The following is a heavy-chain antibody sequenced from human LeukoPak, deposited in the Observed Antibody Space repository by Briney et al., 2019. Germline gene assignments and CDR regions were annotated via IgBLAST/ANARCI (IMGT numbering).Heavy chain of an antibody. Sequence: GGSLRLSCGASEVTVSNNYMSWVRQAPGKGLQWVSVIYPGGNIYYADSVKGRFIISRDNSKNTLYLQINSLRAEDMAVYYCATSKALDFWSGYPFEHWGQGTLVTVS. CDR3: ATSKALDFWSGYPFEH. CDR1: EVTVSNNY. D-gene: IGHD3-3*01. V-gene: IGHV3-53*01. CDR2: IYPGGNI. J-gene: IGHJ4*02.